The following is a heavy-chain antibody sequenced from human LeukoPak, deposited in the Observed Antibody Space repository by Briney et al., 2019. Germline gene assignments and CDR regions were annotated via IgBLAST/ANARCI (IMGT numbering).Heavy chain of an antibody. CDR1: GFTLSSHS. CDR3: ARDLYDSGAYSSPIDY. Sequence: PGGSLRLSYAAYGFTLSSHSMNWVRQAPGKGLEWVSSISSSSSYIHSADSVKGRFTISRDNAKNSLYLQMNSLRAEDTAVYYCARDLYDSGAYSSPIDYWGQGTLVTVSS. V-gene: IGHV3-21*01. CDR2: ISSSSSYI. D-gene: IGHD3-22*01. J-gene: IGHJ4*02.